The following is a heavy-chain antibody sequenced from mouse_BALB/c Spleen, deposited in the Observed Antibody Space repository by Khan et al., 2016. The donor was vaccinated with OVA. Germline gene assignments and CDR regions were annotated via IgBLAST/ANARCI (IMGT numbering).Heavy chain of an antibody. CDR2: INTETGEP. J-gene: IGHJ3*02. V-gene: IGHV9-2-1*01. Sequence: QIQLVQSGPELKKPGETVKISCKASGYTFTDYSMHWVKRAPGKGLKWMGWINTETGEPTYADDFKGRFAFSLETSARSAFLQLTNLKNEDTATYFWSPYCGNYGGFGYWGQGTLVTVSA. CDR3: SPYCGNYGGFGY. D-gene: IGHD2-10*01. CDR1: GYTFTDYS.